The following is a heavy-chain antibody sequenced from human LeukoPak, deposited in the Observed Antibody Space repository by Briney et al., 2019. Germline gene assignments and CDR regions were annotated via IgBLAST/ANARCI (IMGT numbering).Heavy chain of an antibody. CDR2: ISGNSEYI. J-gene: IGHJ4*02. CDR3: ARREPQGCSGTSCFAGPVGH. CDR1: GFTFNSYS. V-gene: IGHV3-21*06. Sequence: GGSLRLSCVASGFTFNSYSMNWVRQSPGKGLEWVSSISGNSEYIYYADSVKGRFTISRDNGQNSLYLQMNNLRAEDTAVYYCARREPQGCSGTSCFAGPVGHWGQGTLVTVSS. D-gene: IGHD2-2*01.